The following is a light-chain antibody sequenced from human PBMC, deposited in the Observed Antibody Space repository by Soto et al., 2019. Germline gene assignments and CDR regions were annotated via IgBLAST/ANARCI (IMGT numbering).Light chain of an antibody. Sequence: EIVLTQSPATLSLSPGERATLSCRASQSVSSYLAWYQQKPGQAPRLLINDASNSATGIPARFSGSGSGANFTLTISSLEPEAFAIYYCHQRSNWPPVTFGGVTKVEIK. CDR3: HQRSNWPPVT. CDR1: QSVSSY. CDR2: DAS. V-gene: IGKV3-11*01. J-gene: IGKJ4*01.